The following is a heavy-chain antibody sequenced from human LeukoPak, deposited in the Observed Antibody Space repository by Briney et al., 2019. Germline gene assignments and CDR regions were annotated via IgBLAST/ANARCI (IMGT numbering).Heavy chain of an antibody. J-gene: IGHJ5*02. V-gene: IGHV3-48*01. CDR3: ASSIAAPGTLFDP. D-gene: IGHD6-13*01. CDR1: GFTFNSYS. Sequence: PGGSLRLSCAASGFTFNSYSMNWVRQAPGKGLEWVSYISSGSSPIYYADSVRGRFTISRDNAKNSLYLQMNSLRAEDTAVYYCASSIAAPGTLFDPWGQGTLVTVSS. CDR2: ISSGSSPI.